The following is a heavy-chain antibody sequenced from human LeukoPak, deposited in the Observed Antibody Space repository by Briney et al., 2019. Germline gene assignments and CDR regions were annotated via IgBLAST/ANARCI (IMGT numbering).Heavy chain of an antibody. CDR1: GGTFGSYA. CDR3: AREMATAYFDY. V-gene: IGHV1-69*04. Sequence: ASVKVSCKASGGTFGSYAISWVRQAPGQGLEWMGRIIPILGIANYAQKFQGRVTITADKSTSTAYMELSSLRSEDTAVYYCAREMATAYFDYWGQGTLVTVSS. D-gene: IGHD5-24*01. J-gene: IGHJ4*02. CDR2: IIPILGIA.